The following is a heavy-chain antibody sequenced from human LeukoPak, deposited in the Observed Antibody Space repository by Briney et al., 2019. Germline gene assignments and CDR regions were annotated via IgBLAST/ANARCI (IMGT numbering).Heavy chain of an antibody. Sequence: GASVKVSCKASGYTFTGYYMHWVRQAPGQGLERMGWINPNSGGTNYAQKLQGRVTMTRDTSISTAYMELSRLRSDDTAVYYCARPSKRDQLLVYYYGMDVWGQGTTVTVSS. J-gene: IGHJ6*02. CDR3: ARPSKRDQLLVYYYGMDV. D-gene: IGHD2-2*01. V-gene: IGHV1-2*02. CDR1: GYTFTGYY. CDR2: INPNSGGT.